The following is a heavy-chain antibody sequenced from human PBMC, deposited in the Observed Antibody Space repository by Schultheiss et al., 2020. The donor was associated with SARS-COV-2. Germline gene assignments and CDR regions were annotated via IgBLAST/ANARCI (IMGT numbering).Heavy chain of an antibody. D-gene: IGHD3-3*01. J-gene: IGHJ4*02. Sequence: GGSLRLSCTASGFTFGDYAMSWVRQAPGKGLEWVGFIRSKAYGGTTEYAASVKGRFTISRDDSKSIAYLQMNSLKTEDTAVYYCTRVGVSDFWSGYFGLLDYWGQGTLVTVSS. CDR1: GFTFGDYA. V-gene: IGHV3-49*04. CDR2: IRSKAYGGTT. CDR3: TRVGVSDFWSGYFGLLDY.